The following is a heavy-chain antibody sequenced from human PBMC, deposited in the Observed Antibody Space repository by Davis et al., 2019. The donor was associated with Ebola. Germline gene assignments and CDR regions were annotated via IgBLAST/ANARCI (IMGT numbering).Heavy chain of an antibody. Sequence: QNLQGRVTMTTDTSTSTAYMELKSLRSDDTAVYYCARDSCSSTSCYSSYFDYWGQGTLVTVSS. J-gene: IGHJ4*02. CDR3: ARDSCSSTSCYSSYFDY. D-gene: IGHD2-2*01. V-gene: IGHV1-18*01.